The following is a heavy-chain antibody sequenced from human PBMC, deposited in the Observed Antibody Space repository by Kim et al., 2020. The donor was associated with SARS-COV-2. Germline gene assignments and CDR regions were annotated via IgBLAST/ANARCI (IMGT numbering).Heavy chain of an antibody. Sequence: ASVKVSCKVSGYTLTELSMHWVRQAPGKGLEWMGGFDPEDGETIYAQKFQGRVTMTEDTSTDTAYMELSSLRSEDTAVYYCATLLIAAAGTGGGGFDYWGQGTLVTVSS. J-gene: IGHJ4*02. D-gene: IGHD6-13*01. CDR3: ATLLIAAAGTGGGGFDY. CDR2: FDPEDGET. V-gene: IGHV1-24*01. CDR1: GYTLTELS.